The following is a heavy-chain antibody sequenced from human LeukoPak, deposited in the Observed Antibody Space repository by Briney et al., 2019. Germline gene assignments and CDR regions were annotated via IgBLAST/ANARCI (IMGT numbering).Heavy chain of an antibody. V-gene: IGHV3-74*01. CDR1: GFTFNDYW. CDR3: ARDSGGFDP. J-gene: IGHJ5*02. CDR2: IKGDGSST. Sequence: GGSLRLSCAASGFTFNDYWMHWVRQAPGKGLVWVSRIKGDGSSTTYADSVKGRFTISRDNAKNTLYLQMNSLRAEDTAVYYCARDSGGFDPWGQGTLVTVSS. D-gene: IGHD3-10*01.